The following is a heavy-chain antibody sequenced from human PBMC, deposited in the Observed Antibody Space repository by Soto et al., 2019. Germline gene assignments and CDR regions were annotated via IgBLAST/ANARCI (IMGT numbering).Heavy chain of an antibody. Sequence: QVQLQQWGAGLLKPSETLSLTCAVYGGSFSGYYWSWIRQPPGKGLEWIGEINHSGSTNYNPSLKSKFTITVQTSKNQFSLKLSSVTAADTDVYYCATTPYRQGDYGDYGDRVDYWGQGTLVTVSS. CDR2: INHSGST. CDR1: GGSFSGYY. CDR3: ATTPYRQGDYGDYGDRVDY. J-gene: IGHJ4*02. D-gene: IGHD4-17*01. V-gene: IGHV4-34*01.